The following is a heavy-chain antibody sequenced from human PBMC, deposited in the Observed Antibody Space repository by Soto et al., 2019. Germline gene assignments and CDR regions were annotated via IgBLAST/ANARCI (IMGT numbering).Heavy chain of an antibody. CDR2: IYYSGST. J-gene: IGHJ4*02. CDR1: GGYISSYY. Sequence: SETLSLTCTVSGGYISSYYWSWIRQPPGKGLEWIGYIYYSGSTNYNPSLKSRVTISVDTSKNQFSLKLSSVTAADTAVYYCATTPLPGIAVAGKGLTFDYWGQGTLVTVSS. CDR3: ATTPLPGIAVAGKGLTFDY. D-gene: IGHD6-19*01. V-gene: IGHV4-59*01.